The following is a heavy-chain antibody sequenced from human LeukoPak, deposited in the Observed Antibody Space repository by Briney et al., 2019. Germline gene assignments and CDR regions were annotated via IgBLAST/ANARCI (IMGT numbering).Heavy chain of an antibody. CDR3: AKEEKLLWFGGNWFDP. Sequence: GGSLRLSCAASGFTFSSYAMSWVRQAPGKGPEWVSAISGSGGSTYYADSVKGRFTISRDNSKNTLYLQMNSLRAEDTAVYYCAKEEKLLWFGGNWFDPWGQGTLVTVSS. CDR2: ISGSGGST. CDR1: GFTFSSYA. V-gene: IGHV3-23*01. J-gene: IGHJ5*02. D-gene: IGHD3-10*01.